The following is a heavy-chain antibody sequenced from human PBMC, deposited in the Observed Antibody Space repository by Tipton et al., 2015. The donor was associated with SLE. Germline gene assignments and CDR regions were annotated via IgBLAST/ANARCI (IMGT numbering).Heavy chain of an antibody. V-gene: IGHV4-39*07. CDR2: IYYSGST. Sequence: TLSLTCTVSGGSISSYYWGWIRQPPGKGLEWIGSIYYSGSTYYNPSLKSRVTISVDTSKNQFSLKLSSVTAADTAVYYCARSPRGSLLRGRFDYWGQGTLVTVSS. J-gene: IGHJ4*02. CDR3: ARSPRGSLLRGRFDY. CDR1: GGSISSYY. D-gene: IGHD3-10*01.